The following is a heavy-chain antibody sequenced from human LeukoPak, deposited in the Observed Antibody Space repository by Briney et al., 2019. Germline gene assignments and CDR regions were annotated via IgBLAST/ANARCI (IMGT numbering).Heavy chain of an antibody. V-gene: IGHV4-39*07. CDR3: ARGGYSYGSPFDY. CDR1: GGSISSDSYY. D-gene: IGHD5-18*01. CDR2: IYYSGST. J-gene: IGHJ4*02. Sequence: SETLSLTCTVSGGSISSDSYYWGWIRQPPGKGLQWIGCIYYSGSTYYKPSLKSRVTISVDTSKNQFSLKLSSVTAADTAVYYCARGGYSYGSPFDYWGQGTLVTVSS.